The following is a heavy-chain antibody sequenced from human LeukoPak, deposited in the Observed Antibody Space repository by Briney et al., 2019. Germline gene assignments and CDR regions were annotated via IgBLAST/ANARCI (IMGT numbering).Heavy chain of an antibody. CDR3: ARDPATTVTTYAY. V-gene: IGHV3-21*01. D-gene: IGHD4-17*01. CDR1: GFTFSSYS. Sequence: PGGSLRLSCAASGFTFSSYSMNWVRQAPGKGLEWVSSISSSSSYIYYADSVKGRFTISRDNAKNSLYLQMNSLRPEDTAVYYCARDPATTVTTYAYRGQGTLVTVSS. CDR2: ISSSSSYI. J-gene: IGHJ4*02.